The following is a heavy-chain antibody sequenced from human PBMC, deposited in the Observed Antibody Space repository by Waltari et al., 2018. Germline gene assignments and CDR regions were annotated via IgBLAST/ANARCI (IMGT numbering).Heavy chain of an antibody. CDR3: ARAPGTTIFARAFDI. V-gene: IGHV4-34*01. J-gene: IGHJ3*02. Sequence: QVQLQQWGAGLLKPSETLSLTCAVYGGSFSGYYWSWIRQPPGKGLEWIGEINHSGSTNYNPSLKSRVTISVDTSKNQFSLKLSSVTAADTAVYYCARAPGTTIFARAFDIWGQGTMVTVSS. CDR2: INHSGST. D-gene: IGHD3-3*01. CDR1: GGSFSGYY.